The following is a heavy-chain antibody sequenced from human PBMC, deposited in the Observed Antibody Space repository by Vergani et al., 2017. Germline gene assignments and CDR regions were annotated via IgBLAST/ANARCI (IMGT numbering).Heavy chain of an antibody. J-gene: IGHJ6*02. D-gene: IGHD3-3*01. CDR3: ASYDFWSGYYGSGMDV. CDR1: GGTFSSYA. Sequence: QVQLVQSGAEVKKPGSSVKVSCKASGGTFSSYAINWVRQATGQGLEWMGWMNPNSGNTGYAQKFQGRVTMTRNTSISTAYMELSSLRSEDTAVYYCASYDFWSGYYGSGMDVWGQGTTVTVSS. V-gene: IGHV1-8*02. CDR2: MNPNSGNT.